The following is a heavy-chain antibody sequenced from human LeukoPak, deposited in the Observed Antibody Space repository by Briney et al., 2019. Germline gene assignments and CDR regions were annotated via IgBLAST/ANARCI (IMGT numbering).Heavy chain of an antibody. CDR3: ASPRPYSSGWYYFDY. V-gene: IGHV4-59*10. CDR2: IYTSGST. J-gene: IGHJ4*02. Sequence: PSETLSLTCAVYGGSFSGYYWSWIRQPPGKGLEWIGRIYTSGSTNYNPSLKSRVTISVDTSKNQFSLKLSSVTAADTAVYYCASPRPYSSGWYYFDYWGQGTLVTVSS. D-gene: IGHD6-19*01. CDR1: GGSFSGYY.